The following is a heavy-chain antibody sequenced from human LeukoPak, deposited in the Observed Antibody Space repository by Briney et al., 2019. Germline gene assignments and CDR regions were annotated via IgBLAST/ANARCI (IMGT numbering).Heavy chain of an antibody. CDR2: ISSRGTTI. CDR1: GFIFSDHY. Sequence: GGSLRLSCAASGFIFSDHYMSWIRQAPGKGLEWVAYISSRGTTIFYAESVKGRFTITRDNAKNSMYLQMSSLRVEDTAVYYCARGSGYDYSYGMDVWGQGTTVTVS. J-gene: IGHJ6*02. CDR3: ARGSGYDYSYGMDV. D-gene: IGHD6-19*01. V-gene: IGHV3-11*01.